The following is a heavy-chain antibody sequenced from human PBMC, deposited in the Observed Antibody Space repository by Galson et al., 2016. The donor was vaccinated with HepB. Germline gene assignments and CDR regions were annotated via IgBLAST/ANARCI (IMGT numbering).Heavy chain of an antibody. CDR1: GFAFSGSA. CDR3: ARDKSFYYYGMDV. V-gene: IGHV3-30-3*01. Sequence: SLRLSCAASGFAFSGSAMHWVRQAPGKGLEWVAAISYHGSDKYYADSVKGRVTISRDNSNNTLYLQMTSLSPEDTAVYYCARDKSFYYYGMDVWGQGTLVTVS. CDR2: ISYHGSDK. J-gene: IGHJ6*02.